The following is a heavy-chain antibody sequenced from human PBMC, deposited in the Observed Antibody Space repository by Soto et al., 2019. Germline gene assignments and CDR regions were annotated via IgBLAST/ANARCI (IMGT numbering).Heavy chain of an antibody. CDR1: GFSLSSYW. CDR2: MTQDGSER. D-gene: IGHD1-26*01. V-gene: IGHV3-7*01. J-gene: IGHJ4*02. CDR3: ARVSTLGGQRYLAC. Sequence: EVQLVESGGGLVQPGGSLRLSCAASGFSLSSYWMSWVRQAPGKGLEWVANMTQDGSERDYVGSVKGRFTFTRDNAKNSLYLKTNSLRAEDAAVCYCARVSTLGGQRYLACWGQGTLVTVSS.